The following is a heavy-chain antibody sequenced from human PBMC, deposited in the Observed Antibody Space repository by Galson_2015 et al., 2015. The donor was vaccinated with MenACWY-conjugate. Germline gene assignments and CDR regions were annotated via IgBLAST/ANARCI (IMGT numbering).Heavy chain of an antibody. CDR2: INQDGNEK. CDR3: ATGGFRPDY. V-gene: IGHV3-7*03. CDR1: GFTFSSSW. J-gene: IGHJ4*02. D-gene: IGHD6-6*01. Sequence: SLRLSCATSGFTFSSSWMSWVRLAPGKGLEWVANINQDGNEKNHVDSVKGRFTISRDNAKNSLYLQMNSLRAEDTAVYYCATGGFRPDYWGQGTLVTVSS.